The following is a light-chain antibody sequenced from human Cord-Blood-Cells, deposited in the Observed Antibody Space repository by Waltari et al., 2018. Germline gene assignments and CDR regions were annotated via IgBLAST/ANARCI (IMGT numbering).Light chain of an antibody. CDR3: QQSYSTPPLT. CDR2: GAS. V-gene: IGKV3-15*01. Sequence: EIVMTQSPATLSVSPGERATLSCRASQSVSSNLAWYQQKPGQAPRLLIYGASTRATGIPARFSGSGSGTEFTLTISSLQSEDFAVYYCQQSYSTPPLTFGGGTKVEIK. CDR1: QSVSSN. J-gene: IGKJ4*01.